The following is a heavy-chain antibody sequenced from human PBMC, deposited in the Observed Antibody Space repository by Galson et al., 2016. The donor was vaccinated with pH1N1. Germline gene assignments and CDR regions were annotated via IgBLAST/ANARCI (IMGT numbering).Heavy chain of an antibody. Sequence: SVKVSCKASGGTFSSYGISWVRQAPGQGLEWMGRIIPIFGTANCAQKFQGRVTITADESTSTAYMELSSLRSEDTAVYYCARWDYGDYVGWFDPWGQGTLVTVSS. V-gene: IGHV1-69*13. J-gene: IGHJ5*02. D-gene: IGHD4-17*01. CDR3: ARWDYGDYVGWFDP. CDR1: GGTFSSYG. CDR2: IIPIFGTA.